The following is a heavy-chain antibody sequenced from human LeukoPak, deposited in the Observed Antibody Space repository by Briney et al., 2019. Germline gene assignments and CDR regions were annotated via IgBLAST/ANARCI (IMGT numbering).Heavy chain of an antibody. V-gene: IGHV5-10-1*01. CDR1: GYSFTSYW. CDR2: IDPSDSYT. CDR3: ARGPPDYDILTGYPTYYFDY. J-gene: IGHJ4*02. D-gene: IGHD3-9*01. Sequence: GESLRISCKGSGYSFTSYWISWVRQMPGKGLEWMGRIDPSDSYTNYSPSFQGHVTISADKSISTAYLQWSSLKASDTAMYYCARGPPDYDILTGYPTYYFDYWGQGTLVTVSS.